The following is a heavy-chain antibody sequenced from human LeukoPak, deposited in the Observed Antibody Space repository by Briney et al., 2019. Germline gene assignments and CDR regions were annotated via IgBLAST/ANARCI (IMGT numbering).Heavy chain of an antibody. CDR1: GYXFTGYY. V-gene: IGHV1-2*02. CDR3: ARDDRQQLDPGGYYGMDV. CDR2: MNPNSGGT. Sequence: ASVKVSCKASGYXFTGYYIHWVRQAPGQGLEWMGWMNPNSGGTNYAQKFQGRVTMTRDTSISTAYMELSRLRSDDTAVYYCARDDRQQLDPGGYYGMDVWGQGTTATVSS. D-gene: IGHD6-13*01. J-gene: IGHJ6*02.